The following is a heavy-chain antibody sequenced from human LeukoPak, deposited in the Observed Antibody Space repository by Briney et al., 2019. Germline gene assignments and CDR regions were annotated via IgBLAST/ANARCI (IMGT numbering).Heavy chain of an antibody. Sequence: GGSLRLSCAASGFSVSHNYMSWVRQAPGKGLEWVSIIYSGGSTYYADSVKGRFTISRDNSKNTLYLQMNSLRAEDTAVYYCARDPNYDSSGYYSDWGQGTLVTVSS. J-gene: IGHJ4*02. V-gene: IGHV3-53*05. CDR1: GFSVSHNY. CDR3: ARDPNYDSSGYYSD. D-gene: IGHD3-22*01. CDR2: IYSGGST.